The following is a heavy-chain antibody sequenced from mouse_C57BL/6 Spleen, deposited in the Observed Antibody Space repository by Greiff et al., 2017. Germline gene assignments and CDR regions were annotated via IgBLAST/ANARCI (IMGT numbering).Heavy chain of an antibody. CDR2: IDPSDSYT. J-gene: IGHJ1*03. CDR1: GYTFTSYW. V-gene: IGHV1-69*01. Sequence: QVQLQQPGAELVMPGASVKLSCKASGYTFTSYWMHWVKQRPGQGLEWIGEIDPSDSYTNYNQKFKGKSTLTVDKSSSTAYMRLSSLTSEDSAVYYCARLVDYYGSGYDWYFDVWGTGTTVTVSS. D-gene: IGHD1-1*01. CDR3: ARLVDYYGSGYDWYFDV.